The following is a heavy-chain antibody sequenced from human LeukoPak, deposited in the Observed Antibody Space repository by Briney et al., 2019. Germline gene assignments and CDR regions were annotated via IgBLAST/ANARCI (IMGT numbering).Heavy chain of an antibody. D-gene: IGHD4-17*01. CDR2: IYSGGST. J-gene: IGHJ4*02. Sequence: GGSLRLSCAASGFTVSSNYMSWVRQAPGKGLEGVSVIYSGGSTYYADSVKGRFTISRDNSKNTLYLQMNSLRAEDTAVYYCARNRYGDYVPYDYWGQGTLVTVSS. CDR3: ARNRYGDYVPYDY. V-gene: IGHV3-66*02. CDR1: GFTVSSNY.